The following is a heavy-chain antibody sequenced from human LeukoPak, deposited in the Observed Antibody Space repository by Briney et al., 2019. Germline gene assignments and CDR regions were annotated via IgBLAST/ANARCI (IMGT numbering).Heavy chain of an antibody. CDR3: AKDMSYDSSGTLFDY. Sequence: SLRLSCAASGFTFDDYAMHWVRQAPGKGLEWVSGISWNSGSIGYADSVKGRFTISRDNAKNSLYLQMNSLRAEDTALYYCAKDMSYDSSGTLFDYWGQGTLVTVSS. D-gene: IGHD3-22*01. CDR1: GFTFDDYA. J-gene: IGHJ4*02. CDR2: ISWNSGSI. V-gene: IGHV3-9*01.